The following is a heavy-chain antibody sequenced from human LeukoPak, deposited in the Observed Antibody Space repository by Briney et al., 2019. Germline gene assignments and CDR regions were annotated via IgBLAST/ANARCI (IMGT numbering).Heavy chain of an antibody. J-gene: IGHJ6*02. D-gene: IGHD6-13*01. CDR1: GYTFTSYG. CDR3: ARGGYSSSWYYYYGMDV. V-gene: IGHV1-18*01. CDR2: ISAYNGNT. Sequence: GASVKVSCKASGYTFTSYGISWVRQAPGQGLEWMRWISAYNGNTNYAQKLQGRVTMTTDTSTSTAYMELRSLRSDDTAVYYCARGGYSSSWYYYYGMDVWGQGTTVTVSS.